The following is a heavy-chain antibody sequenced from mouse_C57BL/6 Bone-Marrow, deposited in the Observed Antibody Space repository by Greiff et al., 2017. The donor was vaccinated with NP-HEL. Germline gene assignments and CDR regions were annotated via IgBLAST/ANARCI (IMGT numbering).Heavy chain of an antibody. J-gene: IGHJ4*01. V-gene: IGHV5-15*04. CDR3: ARQGTTVVAHYYAMDY. Sequence: EVKLVESGGGLVQPGGSLKLSCAASGFTFSDYGMAWVRQAPRKGPEWVAFISNLAYSVYYADTVTGRFTISRENAKTTLYLKMSSLRSEDSAMYYCARQGTTVVAHYYAMDYWGQGTSVTVSS. D-gene: IGHD1-1*01. CDR2: ISNLAYSV. CDR1: GFTFSDYG.